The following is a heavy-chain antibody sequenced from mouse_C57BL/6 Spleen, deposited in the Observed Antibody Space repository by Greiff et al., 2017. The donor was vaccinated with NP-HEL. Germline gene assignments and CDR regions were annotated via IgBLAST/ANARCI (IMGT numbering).Heavy chain of an antibody. J-gene: IGHJ2*01. CDR1: GFNIKNTY. CDR2: IDPANGNT. CDR3: ARRLIYYDYYFDY. D-gene: IGHD2-4*01. Sequence: VHVKQSVAELVRPGASVKLSCTASGFNIKNTYMHWVKQRPEQGLEWIGRIDPANGNTKYAPKFQGKAPITADTSSTTAYLKLSRLTSEDTAIYYCARRLIYYDYYFDYWGQGTTLTVSS. V-gene: IGHV14-3*01.